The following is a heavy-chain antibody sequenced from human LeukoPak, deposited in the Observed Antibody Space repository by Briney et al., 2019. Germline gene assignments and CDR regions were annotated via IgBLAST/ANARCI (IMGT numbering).Heavy chain of an antibody. J-gene: IGHJ3*02. D-gene: IGHD3-16*02. V-gene: IGHV4-59*01. CDR2: IYYSGST. CDR3: ASGSHYVWGSYRYTNDAFDI. CDR1: GGSISSYY. Sequence: PSETLSLTCTVSGGSISSYYWSWIRQPPGKGLEWIGYIYYSGSTNYNPSLKSRVTISVDTSKNQFSLKLSSVTAADTAVYYCASGSHYVWGSYRYTNDAFDIWGQGTMVTVSS.